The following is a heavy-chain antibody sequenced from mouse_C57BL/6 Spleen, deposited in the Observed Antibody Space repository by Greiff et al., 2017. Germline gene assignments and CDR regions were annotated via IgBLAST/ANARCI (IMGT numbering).Heavy chain of an antibody. CDR3: ASIYYYGSSQYYFDY. CDR1: GYTFTSYW. J-gene: IGHJ2*01. Sequence: QVQLKQPGAELVRPGTSVKLSCKASGYTFTSYWMHWVKQRPGQGLEWIGVIDPSDSYTNYNQKFKGKATLTVDTSSSTAYMQLSSLTSEDSAVYYCASIYYYGSSQYYFDYWGQGTTLTVSS. V-gene: IGHV1-59*01. CDR2: IDPSDSYT. D-gene: IGHD1-1*01.